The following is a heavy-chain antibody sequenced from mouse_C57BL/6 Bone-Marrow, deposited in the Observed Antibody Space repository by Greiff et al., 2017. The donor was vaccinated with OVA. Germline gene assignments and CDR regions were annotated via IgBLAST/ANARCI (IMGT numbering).Heavy chain of an antibody. D-gene: IGHD1-1*01. CDR3: AIADYYGSSYYYAMDY. V-gene: IGHV1-55*01. Sequence: QVQLQQPGAELVKPGASVKMSCKASGYTFTSYWITWVKQRPGQGLEWIGDIYPGSGSTNYNEKFKSKATLTVDTSSSTAYMQLSSLTSEDSAVYYCAIADYYGSSYYYAMDYRGQGTSVTVSS. J-gene: IGHJ4*01. CDR1: GYTFTSYW. CDR2: IYPGSGST.